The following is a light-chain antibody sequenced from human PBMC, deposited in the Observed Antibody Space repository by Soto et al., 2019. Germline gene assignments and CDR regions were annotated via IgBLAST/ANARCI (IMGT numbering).Light chain of an antibody. CDR3: QQYGDSPFT. Sequence: EVVLTQSPGTLFLSPGERATLSCRASQIVTINSLAWYQQKPGQPTRLLIYAASTRASAIPDRFSGSGSGTDFTLTISRLQPEDFALYYCQQYGDSPFTFAPGTRVDVK. CDR1: QIVTINS. CDR2: AAS. V-gene: IGKV3-20*01. J-gene: IGKJ3*01.